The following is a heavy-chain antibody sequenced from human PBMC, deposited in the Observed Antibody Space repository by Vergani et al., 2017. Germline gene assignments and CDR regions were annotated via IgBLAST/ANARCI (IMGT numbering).Heavy chain of an antibody. D-gene: IGHD3-10*01. V-gene: IGHV4-31*03. CDR2: ISSSGSP. CDR1: GGSISSGGYY. J-gene: IGHJ3*01. Sequence: QVQLQESGPGLVKPSQTLSLTCTVSGGSISSGGYYWSWIRQHPGKGLEWIGSISSSGSPYYNPTLKSRLAFSVDTSKNLFSLRLKSVTATDTGMYYCARPVGPSAIADGYHVWGEGRMVTVS. CDR3: ARPVGPSAIADGYHV.